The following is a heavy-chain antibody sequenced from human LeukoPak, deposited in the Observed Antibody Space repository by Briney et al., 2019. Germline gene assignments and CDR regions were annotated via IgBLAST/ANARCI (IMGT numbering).Heavy chain of an antibody. Sequence: PSETPSLTCAVSGGSISSGGDSWSWIRQPPGKGLEWIGNIYHSGSTYYNPSLKSRVTISVDRSKNQFSLKLSSVTAADTAVYYCARGPSIYHGSYPLWYFDYWGQGTLVTVSS. D-gene: IGHD1-26*01. CDR3: ARGPSIYHGSYPLWYFDY. J-gene: IGHJ4*02. V-gene: IGHV4-30-2*01. CDR1: GGSISSGGDS. CDR2: IYHSGST.